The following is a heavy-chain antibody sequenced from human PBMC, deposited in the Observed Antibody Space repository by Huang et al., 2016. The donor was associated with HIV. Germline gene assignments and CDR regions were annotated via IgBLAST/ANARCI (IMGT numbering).Heavy chain of an antibody. D-gene: IGHD6-13*01. V-gene: IGHV2-5*02. CDR1: GFSLTSSGVA. CDR3: VHRLRYGKWYVDY. J-gene: IGHJ4*02. CDR2: IYWDNEE. Sequence: QITLKESGPTLVKPTQTLTLTCTFSGFSLTSSGVAVGWNRQPPGKALEWLALIYWDNEERFRPSLKTRLTITKDTPKNEVVLTMTNMDPVDTATYYCVHRLRYGKWYVDYWGQGVLVTVSS.